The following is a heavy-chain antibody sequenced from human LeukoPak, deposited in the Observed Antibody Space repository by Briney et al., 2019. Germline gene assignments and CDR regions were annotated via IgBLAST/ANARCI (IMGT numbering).Heavy chain of an antibody. CDR3: GQENFPGSDRGPHIEN. V-gene: IGHV3-23*01. Sequence: HLGGSLRLSCAASGFTFSSNAMSWVRQAPGKGPEWVSAIGSGGRQTFYMDSVRGRFTISRDNSRNTVHLQMNNLRVEDTGMYYCGQENFPGSDRGPHIENWGRGTVVTVSS. CDR1: GFTFSSNA. D-gene: IGHD2-21*02. CDR2: IGSGGRQT. J-gene: IGHJ4*02.